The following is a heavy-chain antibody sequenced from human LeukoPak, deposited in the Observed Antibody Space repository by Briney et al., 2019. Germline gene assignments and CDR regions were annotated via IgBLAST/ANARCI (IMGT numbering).Heavy chain of an antibody. CDR2: INPNSGGT. D-gene: IGHD6-13*01. V-gene: IGHV1-2*02. CDR3: AREEGEAAGPSY. Sequence: ASVKVSCKASGYTFTSYGISWVRQAPGQGLEWMGWINPNSGGTNYAQKFQGRVTMTRDTSISTAYMELSRLRSDDTAVYYCAREEGEAAGPSYWGQGTLVTVSS. CDR1: GYTFTSYG. J-gene: IGHJ4*02.